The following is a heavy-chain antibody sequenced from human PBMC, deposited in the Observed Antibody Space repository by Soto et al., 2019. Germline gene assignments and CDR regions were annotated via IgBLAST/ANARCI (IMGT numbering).Heavy chain of an antibody. J-gene: IGHJ4*02. V-gene: IGHV4-31*03. CDR3: ARFAKEENQKLESWYAFDF. CDR1: GGSIRSGGYF. Sequence: PSETLSLTCTVSGGSIRSGGYFWSWVRQQPGKGLEWIGHIYYRGGTSYNPSLESRVAMSVDTSRNEFTLKVNSVTAADTAIYYCARFAKEENQKLESWYAFDFWGRGTLVTVYS. CDR2: IYYRGGT. D-gene: IGHD6-13*01.